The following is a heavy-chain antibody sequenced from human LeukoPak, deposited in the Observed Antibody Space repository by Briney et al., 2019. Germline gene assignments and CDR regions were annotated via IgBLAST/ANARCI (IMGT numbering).Heavy chain of an antibody. CDR3: ARDRYGAIDAFDI. D-gene: IGHD4-17*01. CDR2: IYTSGST. J-gene: IGHJ3*02. V-gene: IGHV4-4*07. Sequence: SETLSLTCTVSGGSISSYYWSWIRQPAGKGLEWIGRIYTSGSTNYNPSLKSRVTISVDKSKNQFSLKLSSVTAADTAVYYCARDRYGAIDAFDIWGQGTMVIVSS. CDR1: GGSISSYY.